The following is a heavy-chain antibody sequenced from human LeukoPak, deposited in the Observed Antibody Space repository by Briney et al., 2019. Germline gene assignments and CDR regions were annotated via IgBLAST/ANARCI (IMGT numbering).Heavy chain of an antibody. V-gene: IGHV3-23*01. CDR2: ISGSGGST. CDR3: AKAARGYSYGYSGY. D-gene: IGHD5-18*01. CDR1: GFTFSSYA. Sequence: PGGSLRLSCAASGFTFSSYAMSWVRQPPGKGLEWVSAISGSGGSTYYADSVKGRFTISRDNSKNTLYLQMNRLSAEDTAVYYCAKAARGYSYGYSGYWGQGTLVTVSS. J-gene: IGHJ4*02.